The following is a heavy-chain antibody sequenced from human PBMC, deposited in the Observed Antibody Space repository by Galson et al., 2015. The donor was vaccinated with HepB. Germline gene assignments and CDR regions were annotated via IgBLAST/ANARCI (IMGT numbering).Heavy chain of an antibody. CDR3: AKGVYSGSYWGVGNY. J-gene: IGHJ4*02. V-gene: IGHV3-23*01. CDR1: GFIFNNYA. CDR2: ISGSGGTT. D-gene: IGHD1-26*01. Sequence: SLRLSCAASGFIFNNYAMSWVRQAPGKGLEWLSVISGSGGTTYYADSVKGQFTISRDNSKNTLYLQMNSLRAADTALYYCAKGVYSGSYWGVGNYWGQGTLVTVSS.